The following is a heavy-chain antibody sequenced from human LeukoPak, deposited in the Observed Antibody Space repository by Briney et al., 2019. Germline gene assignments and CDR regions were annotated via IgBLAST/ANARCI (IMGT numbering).Heavy chain of an antibody. CDR1: GGSISNYY. J-gene: IGHJ4*02. D-gene: IGHD6-19*01. CDR3: AREQSASSRYYFDY. V-gene: IGHV4-59*12. CDR2: IYYSGST. Sequence: SETLSLTCTVSGGSISNYYWSWIRQPPGKGLEWMGDIYYSGSTNYNPSLKSRVTISVDTSKNLFSLNLSSVTAADTAVYYCAREQSASSRYYFDYWGQGTLVSVSS.